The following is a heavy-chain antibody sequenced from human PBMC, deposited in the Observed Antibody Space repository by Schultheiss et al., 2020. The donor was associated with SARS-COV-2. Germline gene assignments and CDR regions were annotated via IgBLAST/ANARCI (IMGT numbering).Heavy chain of an antibody. D-gene: IGHD3-22*01. CDR2: ISAYNGNT. J-gene: IGHJ4*02. CDR1: GYTFTSYG. V-gene: IGHV1-18*01. Sequence: ASVKVSCKASGYTFTSYGISWVRQAPGQGLEWMGWISAYNGNTNYAQKLQGRVTMTRNTSISTAYMELSSLRSEDTAVYYCAVLGGAIVVVITTNYFDYWGQGTLVTVSS. CDR3: AVLGGAIVVVITTNYFDY.